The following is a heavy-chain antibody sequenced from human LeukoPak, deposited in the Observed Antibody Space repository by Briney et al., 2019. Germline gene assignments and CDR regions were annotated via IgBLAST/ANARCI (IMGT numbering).Heavy chain of an antibody. CDR2: IIPIFGTA. CDR3: ARNFNDGSGWFN. Sequence: GASVKASCKASGGTFSSYAISWVRQAPGQGLEWMGGIIPIFGTANYAQKFQGRVTITADESTSTAYMELSSLRSEDTAVYYCARNFNDGSGWFNWGQGTLVTVSS. D-gene: IGHD6-19*01. J-gene: IGHJ4*02. CDR1: GGTFSSYA. V-gene: IGHV1-69*13.